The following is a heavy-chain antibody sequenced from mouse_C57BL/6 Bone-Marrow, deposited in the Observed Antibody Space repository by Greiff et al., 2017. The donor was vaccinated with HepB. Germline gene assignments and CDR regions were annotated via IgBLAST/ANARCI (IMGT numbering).Heavy chain of an antibody. CDR2: ISDGGSYT. CDR1: GFTFSSYA. CDR3: ARDGPGAMDY. V-gene: IGHV5-4*01. J-gene: IGHJ4*01. Sequence: EVMLVESGGGLVKPGGSLKLSCAASGFTFSSYAMSWVRQTPEKRLEWVATISDGGSYTYYTDNVKGRFTISRDKSKNNLYLQMSHLKSEDTAMYYCARDGPGAMDYWGQGTSVTVSS.